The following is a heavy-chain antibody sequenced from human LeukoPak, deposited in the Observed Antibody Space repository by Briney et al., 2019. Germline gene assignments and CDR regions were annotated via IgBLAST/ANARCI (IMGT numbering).Heavy chain of an antibody. CDR2: ISWNSGSI. CDR1: GFTFDDYA. D-gene: IGHD3-22*01. Sequence: GGSLRLSCAASGFTFDDYAMHWVRHAPGKGLEWVSGISWNSGSIGYADSVKGRFTISRDNAKNSLYLQMNSLRAEDTALYYCAKARITMINDAFDIWGQGTMVTVSS. CDR3: AKARITMINDAFDI. V-gene: IGHV3-9*01. J-gene: IGHJ3*02.